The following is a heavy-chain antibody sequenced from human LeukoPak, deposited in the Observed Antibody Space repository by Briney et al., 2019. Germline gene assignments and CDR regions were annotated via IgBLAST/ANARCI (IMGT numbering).Heavy chain of an antibody. Sequence: GGSLRLSCAASGFTFSSYAMSWVRKAPGKGLEWVSASSGSGGSTYYADSVKGRFTISRDNSKNTLYLQMNSLRAEDTAVYYCAKDLYDSSGLFDYWGQGTLVTVSS. V-gene: IGHV3-23*01. CDR1: GFTFSSYA. CDR3: AKDLYDSSGLFDY. D-gene: IGHD3-22*01. J-gene: IGHJ4*02. CDR2: SSGSGGST.